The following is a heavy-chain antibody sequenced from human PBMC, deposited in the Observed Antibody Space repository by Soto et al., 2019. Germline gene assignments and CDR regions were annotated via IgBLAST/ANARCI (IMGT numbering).Heavy chain of an antibody. D-gene: IGHD2-2*01. CDR2: ISNNGDVT. CDR3: ARDLGPGQNTSWLHDGLDI. J-gene: IGHJ3*02. Sequence: GGSLSLSCVASGFIFSNYEMNWVRQAPGKGLEWVSYISNNGDVTYYADSVKGRFTISRDNAKNALHLQMDSPTGEDMAIYYCARDLGPGQNTSWLHDGLDIWGQGTMVTVSS. V-gene: IGHV3-48*03. CDR1: GFIFSNYE.